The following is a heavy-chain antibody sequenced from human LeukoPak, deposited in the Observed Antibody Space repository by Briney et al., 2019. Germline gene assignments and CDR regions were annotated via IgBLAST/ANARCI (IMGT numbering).Heavy chain of an antibody. CDR3: ATGDYYDSSGYPHAFDI. J-gene: IGHJ3*02. CDR2: MNPNSGNT. CDR1: GYTFTSYD. Sequence: ASVKVSCKASGYTFTSYDINWVRQATGQGLEWMGWMNPNSGNTGYAQKFQGRVTMTEDTSTDTAYMELSSLRSEDTAVYYCATGDYYDSSGYPHAFDIWGQGTMVTVSS. D-gene: IGHD3-22*01. V-gene: IGHV1-8*01.